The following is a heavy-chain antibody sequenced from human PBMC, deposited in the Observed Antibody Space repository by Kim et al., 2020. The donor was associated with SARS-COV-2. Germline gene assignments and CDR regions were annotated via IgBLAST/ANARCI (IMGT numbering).Heavy chain of an antibody. D-gene: IGHD6-13*01. CDR3: ARAVAYSKEIDY. CDR2: IYSGGST. V-gene: IGHV3-66*01. Sequence: GGSLRLSCAASGFTVSSNYMSWVRQAPGKGLEWVSVIYSGGSTYYADSVKGRFTISRDNSKSTLYLQMNSLRAEDTAVYYCARAVAYSKEIDYWGQGTLVTVSP. J-gene: IGHJ4*02. CDR1: GFTVSSNY.